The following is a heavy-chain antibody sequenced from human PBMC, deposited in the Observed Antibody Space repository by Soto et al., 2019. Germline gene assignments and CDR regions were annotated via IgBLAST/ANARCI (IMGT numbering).Heavy chain of an antibody. CDR3: ARRLAGVTAGKGY. CDR2: INPSGGST. V-gene: IGHV1-46*01. CDR1: GYTFTNYY. D-gene: IGHD6-19*01. Sequence: QVQLVQSGAEVKKPGASVKVSCKASGYTFTNYYMHWVRQAPGQGLEWMGIINPSGGSTSYAQKFHGRVTVNGDTHPGTVYIELSRLRSEDTAVQYWARRLAGVTAGKGYWGQGTLVTVSP. J-gene: IGHJ4*02.